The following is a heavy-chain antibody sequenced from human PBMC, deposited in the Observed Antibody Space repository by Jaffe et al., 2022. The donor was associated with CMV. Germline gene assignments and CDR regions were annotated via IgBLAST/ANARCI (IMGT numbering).Heavy chain of an antibody. CDR1: GFTFSSYG. Sequence: QVQLVESGGGVVQPGRSLRLSCAASGFTFSSYGMHWVRQAPGKGLEWVAVIWYDGSNKYYADSVKGRFTISRDNSKNTLYLQMNSLRAEDTAVYYCAKGKLEPSSLDAFDIWGQGTMVTVSS. V-gene: IGHV3-33*06. CDR2: IWYDGSNK. J-gene: IGHJ3*02. CDR3: AKGKLEPSSLDAFDI. D-gene: IGHD1-1*01.